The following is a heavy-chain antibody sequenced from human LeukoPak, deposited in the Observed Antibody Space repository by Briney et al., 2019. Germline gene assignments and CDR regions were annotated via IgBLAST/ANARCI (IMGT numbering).Heavy chain of an antibody. D-gene: IGHD5-24*01. CDR2: VYYSGST. J-gene: IGHJ4*02. CDR3: AEYIRRSGTYNFDF. Sequence: SETLSLTCTVSGGSISSYYWSWIRQPPGKGLEWIGYVYYSGSTNYNPSLKSRVTMSVDASKNQFSLKLGSVTAADTAVYYCAEYIRRSGTYNFDFWGQGTLVTVSS. V-gene: IGHV4-59*01. CDR1: GGSISSYY.